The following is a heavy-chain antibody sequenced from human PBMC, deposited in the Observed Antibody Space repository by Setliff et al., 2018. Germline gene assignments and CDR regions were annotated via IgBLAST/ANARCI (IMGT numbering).Heavy chain of an antibody. D-gene: IGHD3-22*01. Sequence: ASVKVSCKTSGYTFINYGLSWMRQAPGQGLEWMGWISGYNGNTDYAQNLQGRVTMTIDTSTSTAYMELRSLRSEDTAVYYCAREQGRSYYDSSGFDSWGQGTLVTVSS. V-gene: IGHV1-18*01. J-gene: IGHJ4*02. CDR2: ISGYNGNT. CDR3: AREQGRSYYDSSGFDS. CDR1: GYTFINYG.